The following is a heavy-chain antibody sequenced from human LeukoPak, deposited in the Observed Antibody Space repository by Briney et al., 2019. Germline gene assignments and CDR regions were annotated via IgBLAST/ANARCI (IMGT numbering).Heavy chain of an antibody. CDR1: GYTFTSYG. CDR3: AGDTLREMATITSYYYYYMDV. CDR2: ISAYNGNT. J-gene: IGHJ6*03. D-gene: IGHD5-24*01. V-gene: IGHV1-18*01. Sequence: GASVKVSCKASGYTFTSYGISWVRQAPGQGLEWMGWISAYNGNTNYAQKLQGRVTMTTDTSTSTAYMELRSLRSDDTAVYYCAGDTLREMATITSYYYYYMDVWGKGTTVTVSS.